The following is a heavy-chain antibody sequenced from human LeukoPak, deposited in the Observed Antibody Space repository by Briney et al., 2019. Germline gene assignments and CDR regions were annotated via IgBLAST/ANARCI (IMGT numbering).Heavy chain of an antibody. CDR2: IYPGDSDT. J-gene: IGHJ3*02. Sequence: SGGSLEISCQGSGSIFTAYWIVWVRRLPGKGLEWMGVIYPGDSDTRYNPSFQGQVTISADKSISTAYLQWSSLKASDTAMYYCARRLGAAAGRRAFDIWGQGTMVTVSS. CDR3: ARRLGAAAGRRAFDI. V-gene: IGHV5-51*01. D-gene: IGHD6-13*01. CDR1: GSIFTAYW.